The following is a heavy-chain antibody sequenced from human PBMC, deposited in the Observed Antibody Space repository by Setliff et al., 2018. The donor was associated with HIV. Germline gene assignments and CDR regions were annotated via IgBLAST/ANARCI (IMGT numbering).Heavy chain of an antibody. D-gene: IGHD6-6*01. V-gene: IGHV1-18*01. CDR3: ARDSAPSSSASYFQH. CDR2: ISGYNGKT. Sequence: ASVKVSCKPSGYTFTSYGINWVRQAPGQGLEWMGWISGYNGKTNYAQKLQGRVTMTRDTSTSTVYMELSSLRSEDTAVYYCARDSAPSSSASYFQHWGQGTPVTVSS. J-gene: IGHJ1*01. CDR1: GYTFTSYG.